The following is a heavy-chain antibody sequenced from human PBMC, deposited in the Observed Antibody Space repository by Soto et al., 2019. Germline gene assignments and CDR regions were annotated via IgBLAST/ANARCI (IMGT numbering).Heavy chain of an antibody. CDR1: GGSISSGGSY. CDR3: VRYCSTTKCPFDY. D-gene: IGHD2-2*01. Sequence: SETLSLTCTVSGGSISSGGSYWGWIRQPPGEGLEWIGYIYYSGNTYFNPSLKSRVTLSVDTSKNQFSLNLSSVTAADTAVYYCVRYCSTTKCPFDYWGQGTLVSVSA. CDR2: IYYSGNT. J-gene: IGHJ4*02. V-gene: IGHV4-30-4*01.